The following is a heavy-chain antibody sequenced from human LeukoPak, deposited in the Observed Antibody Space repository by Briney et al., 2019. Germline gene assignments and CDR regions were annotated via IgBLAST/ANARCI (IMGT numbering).Heavy chain of an antibody. CDR1: GFTFSTYC. V-gene: IGHV3-7*01. Sequence: PGGSLRLSCAASGFTFSTYCMNWVRQAPGKGLECVANIKQGGSEKFYVDSVRGRFTISRDDATNSVYLQMNSLRAENTALYYCARGGTSRGYSSGWYADYWGQGTLVTVSS. CDR3: ARGGTSRGYSSGWYADY. J-gene: IGHJ4*02. CDR2: IKQGGSEK. D-gene: IGHD6-19*01.